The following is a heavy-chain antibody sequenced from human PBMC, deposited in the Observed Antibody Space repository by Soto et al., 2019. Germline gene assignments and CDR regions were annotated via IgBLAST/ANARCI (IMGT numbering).Heavy chain of an antibody. Sequence: SETLSLTCTVSGGSISSYYWSWIRQPPGKGLEWIGYIYYSGSTNYNPSLKSRVTISVDTSKNQFSLKLSSVTAAGTAVYYCAGLLWSRGDWFDPWGQGTLVTVSS. CDR2: IYYSGST. D-gene: IGHD3-10*01. CDR1: GGSISSYY. V-gene: IGHV4-59*08. J-gene: IGHJ5*02. CDR3: AGLLWSRGDWFDP.